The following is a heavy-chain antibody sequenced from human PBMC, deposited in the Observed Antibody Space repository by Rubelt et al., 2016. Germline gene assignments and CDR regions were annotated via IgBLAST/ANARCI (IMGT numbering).Heavy chain of an antibody. Sequence: QVQLQQWGAGLLKPSETLSLTCAVYGGSFSGYYWSWIRQPPGKGLEWIGEINHSGSTNYNPSLKSRVTISVDTPKNQFSLKLSSVTAADTAVYYCARGVVVVPAAPGNYYGMDVWGQGTTVTVSS. J-gene: IGHJ6*02. CDR3: ARGVVVVPAAPGNYYGMDV. CDR1: GGSFSGYY. V-gene: IGHV4-34*01. D-gene: IGHD2-2*01. CDR2: INHSGST.